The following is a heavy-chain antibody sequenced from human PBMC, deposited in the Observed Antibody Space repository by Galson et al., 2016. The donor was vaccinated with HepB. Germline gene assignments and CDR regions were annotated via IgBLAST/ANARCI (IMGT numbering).Heavy chain of an antibody. D-gene: IGHD2-15*01. V-gene: IGHV3-30*18. Sequence: SLRLSCAASGFTLTNYAMHWVRQAPGKGLEWVAAISYDGSITFYPDSVKGRFTISRDNSKNTLFLQMNSLRADDTAVYYCAKDQDCSCGNCWALYYYYGMDVWGRGTTVTVSS. CDR1: GFTLTNYA. CDR3: AKDQDCSCGNCWALYYYYGMDV. J-gene: IGHJ6*02. CDR2: ISYDGSIT.